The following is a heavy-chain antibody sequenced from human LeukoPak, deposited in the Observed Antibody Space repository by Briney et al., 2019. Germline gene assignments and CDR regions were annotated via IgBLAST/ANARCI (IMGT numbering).Heavy chain of an antibody. D-gene: IGHD3-22*01. CDR1: GFTFSSYG. CDR2: IRYDGSNK. CDR3: AKDHLYYDSSGYLDY. V-gene: IGHV3-30*02. J-gene: IGHJ4*02. Sequence: GGSLRLSCAASGFTFSSYGMHWVRQAPGKGLEWVAFIRYDGSNKYYADSVKGRFTISRDNSKNTLYLQMNSLRAEDTAMYYCAKDHLYYDSSGYLDYWGQGTLVTVSS.